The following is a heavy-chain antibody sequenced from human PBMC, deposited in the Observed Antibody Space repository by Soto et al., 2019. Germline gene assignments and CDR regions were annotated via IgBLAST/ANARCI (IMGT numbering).Heavy chain of an antibody. CDR3: AHRPRGGGAEYFQH. J-gene: IGHJ1*01. Sequence: EVQLLESGGGLVQPGGSLRLSCAASGFTFSSYAMSWVRQAPGKGLEWVSAISGSGGSTYYADSVKGRFTISRDNSKNTLYLQMNSLGAEDTAVYYCAHRPRGGGAEYFQHWGQGTLVTVSS. D-gene: IGHD3-16*01. V-gene: IGHV3-23*01. CDR2: ISGSGGST. CDR1: GFTFSSYA.